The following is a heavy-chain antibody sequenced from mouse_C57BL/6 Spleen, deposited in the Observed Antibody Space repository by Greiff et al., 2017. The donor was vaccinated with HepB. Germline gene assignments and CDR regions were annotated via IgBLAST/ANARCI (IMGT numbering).Heavy chain of an antibody. CDR2: IDPETGGN. CDR1: GYTFTDYE. J-gene: IGHJ3*01. CDR3: TRSAGRGTWFAY. Sequence: QVQLQQSGAELVRPGASVTLSCKASGYTFTDYEMHWVKQTPVHGLEWIGAIDPETGGNAYNQKFKGKAILTADKSSSTAYMELRSLTSEDSAVYYCTRSAGRGTWFAYWGQGTLVTVSA. V-gene: IGHV1-15*01. D-gene: IGHD4-1*01.